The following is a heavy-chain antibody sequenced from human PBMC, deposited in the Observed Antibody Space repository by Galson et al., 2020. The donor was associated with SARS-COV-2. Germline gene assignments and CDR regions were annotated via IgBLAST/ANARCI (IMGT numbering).Heavy chain of an antibody. CDR2: IYYSGST. D-gene: IGHD2-15*01. CDR3: ARAPCSGGSCYYFDY. V-gene: IGHV4-31*03. J-gene: IGHJ4*02. Sequence: SETLSLTCTVSGGSISSGGYYWSWIRQHPGKGLEWIGYIYYSGSTYYNPSLKSRVTISVDTSKNQFSLKLSSVTAADTAVYYCARAPCSGGSCYYFDYWGQGTLVTVSS. CDR1: GGSISSGGYY.